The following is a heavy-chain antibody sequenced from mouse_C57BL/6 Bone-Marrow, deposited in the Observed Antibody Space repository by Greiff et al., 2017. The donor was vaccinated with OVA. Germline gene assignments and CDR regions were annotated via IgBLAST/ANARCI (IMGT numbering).Heavy chain of an antibody. V-gene: IGHV1-69*01. Sequence: VQLQQPGAELVMPGASVKLSCKASGYTFTSYWMHWVKQRPGQGLEWIGEIDPSDSYTNYNQKFKGKSTLTVDKSSSTAYMQLSSLTSEDSAVYYCARGPYYYGSSYVAYWGQGTLVTVSA. CDR2: IDPSDSYT. CDR1: GYTFTSYW. D-gene: IGHD1-1*01. CDR3: ARGPYYYGSSYVAY. J-gene: IGHJ3*01.